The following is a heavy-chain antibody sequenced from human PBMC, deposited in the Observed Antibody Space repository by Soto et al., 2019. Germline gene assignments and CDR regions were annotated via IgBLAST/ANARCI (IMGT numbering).Heavy chain of an antibody. CDR2: ISSSSSTI. CDR3: ARDRAPVLRFLEWEGYYYYYMDV. D-gene: IGHD3-3*01. Sequence: EVQLVESGGGLVQPGGSLRLSCAASGFTFSSYSMNWVRQAPGKGLEWVSYISSSSSTIYYADSVKGRFTISRDNAKNSLYLQMNSLRAEDTAVYYCARDRAPVLRFLEWEGYYYYYMDVWGKGTTVTVSS. V-gene: IGHV3-48*01. CDR1: GFTFSSYS. J-gene: IGHJ6*03.